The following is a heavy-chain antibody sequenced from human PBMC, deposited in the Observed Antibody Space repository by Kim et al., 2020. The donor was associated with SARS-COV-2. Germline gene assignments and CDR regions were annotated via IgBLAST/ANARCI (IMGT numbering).Heavy chain of an antibody. CDR3: AKDLSSGYSSSWYD. J-gene: IGHJ4*02. D-gene: IGHD6-13*01. CDR1: GFTFSSYA. V-gene: IGHV3-23*01. Sequence: GGSLRLSCAASGFTFSSYAMSWVRQAPGKGLEWVSAISGSGGSTYYADSVKGRFTISRDNSKNTLYLQMNSLRAEDTAVYYCAKDLSSGYSSSWYDWGQGTLVTVSS. CDR2: ISGSGGST.